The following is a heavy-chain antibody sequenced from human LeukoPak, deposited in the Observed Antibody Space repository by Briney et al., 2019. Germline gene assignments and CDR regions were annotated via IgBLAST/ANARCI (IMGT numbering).Heavy chain of an antibody. CDR3: AKGGGSSWYRNYFDY. CDR2: ISGSGGST. V-gene: IGHV3-23*01. D-gene: IGHD6-13*01. CDR1: GFTFSSYA. Sequence: PGGSLRLSCAASGFTFSSYAMSRVRQAPGKGLEWVSAISGSGGSTYYADSVKGRFTISRDNSKNTLYLQMNSLRAEDTAVYYCAKGGGSSWYRNYFDYWGQGTLVTVSS. J-gene: IGHJ4*02.